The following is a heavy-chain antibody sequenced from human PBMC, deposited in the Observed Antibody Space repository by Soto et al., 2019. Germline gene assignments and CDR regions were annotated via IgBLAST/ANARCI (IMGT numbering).Heavy chain of an antibody. D-gene: IGHD1-26*01. J-gene: IGHJ6*02. CDR2: IYYSGST. CDR3: ARDGGSYYSSFLGV. CDR1: GGSISSGDYY. V-gene: IGHV4-30-4*01. Sequence: SETLSLTCTVSGGSISSGDYYWSWIRQPPGKGLEWIGYIYYSGSTYYNPSLKSRVTISVDTSKNQFSLKLSSVTAADTAVYYCARDGGSYYSSFLGVWGQGTTVT.